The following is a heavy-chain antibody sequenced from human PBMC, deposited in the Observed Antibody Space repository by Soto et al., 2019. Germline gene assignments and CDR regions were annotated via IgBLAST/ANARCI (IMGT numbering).Heavy chain of an antibody. CDR3: AKLSCTSSTCYFPGWFDP. D-gene: IGHD2-2*01. V-gene: IGHV4-31*03. Sequence: SETLSLTCTASGDSISGGASFWSWIRQPPGKGLEWIANAYYSGSSYYNPSLKSRLTISVDTTKNQFSLQLKSMTAADTAVYYCAKLSCTSSTCYFPGWFDPWGQGTLVTVSS. CDR1: GDSISGGASF. J-gene: IGHJ5*02. CDR2: AYYSGSS.